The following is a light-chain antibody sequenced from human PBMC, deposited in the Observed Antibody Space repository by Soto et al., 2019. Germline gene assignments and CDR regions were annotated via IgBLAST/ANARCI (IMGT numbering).Light chain of an antibody. Sequence: DIQMTQSPSSVSASVGDRVTITCRASQGIGTWLVWYQQKPGKAPNLLIYDASSLQSGVPSRFSGSGAGTDFTLTISSLQPEDFATYSCLQANTFALTFGGGTKVDI. V-gene: IGKV1-12*01. CDR1: QGIGTW. CDR3: LQANTFALT. J-gene: IGKJ4*01. CDR2: DAS.